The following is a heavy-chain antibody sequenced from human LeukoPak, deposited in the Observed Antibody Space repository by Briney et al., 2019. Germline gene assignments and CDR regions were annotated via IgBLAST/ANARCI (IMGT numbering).Heavy chain of an antibody. Sequence: SETLSLTCAVYGGSFSGYYWSWIRQPPGKGLEWIGEINHSGSTNYNPSLKSRVTISVDTSKNQFSLKLSSVTAADTAVYYCARTRPGIAVAGTRRGARDYYYYMDVWGKGTTVTVSS. CDR2: INHSGST. D-gene: IGHD6-19*01. J-gene: IGHJ6*03. CDR3: ARTRPGIAVAGTRRGARDYYYYMDV. CDR1: GGSFSGYY. V-gene: IGHV4-34*01.